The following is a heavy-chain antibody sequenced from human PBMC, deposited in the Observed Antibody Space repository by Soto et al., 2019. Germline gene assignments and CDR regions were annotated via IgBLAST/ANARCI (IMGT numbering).Heavy chain of an antibody. J-gene: IGHJ6*02. Sequence: QVQLVQSGAEVKKPGASVKVSCKASGYTFTTYEINWVRQVPGQGLEWMGWMSPSSGNTGYVDQFRGRVTMTSNTSMTTAYMELSSLRSEDTAVCYCARVGGQLFGDHGMDVWGQGTTVTVSS. CDR1: GYTFTTYE. V-gene: IGHV1-8*01. CDR3: ARVGGQLFGDHGMDV. CDR2: MSPSSGNT. D-gene: IGHD3-10*01.